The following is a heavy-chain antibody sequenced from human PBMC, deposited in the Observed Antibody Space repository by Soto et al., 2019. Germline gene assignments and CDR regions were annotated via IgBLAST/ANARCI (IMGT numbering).Heavy chain of an antibody. CDR2: IKPDGSDQ. J-gene: IGHJ4*02. CDR3: ASLRGGY. CDR1: GFTFSTYW. D-gene: IGHD3-16*01. Sequence: GGSLRLSCAASGFTFSTYWMYWVRQAPGKGLQWVANIKPDGSDQYYVDSVKGRFTISRDNARNSLYLQISSLRAEDTAMYYCASLRGGYWGQGTQVTVSS. V-gene: IGHV3-7*05.